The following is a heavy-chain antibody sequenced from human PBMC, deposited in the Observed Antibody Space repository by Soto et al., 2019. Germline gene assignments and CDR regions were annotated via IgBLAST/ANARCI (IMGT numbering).Heavy chain of an antibody. CDR3: ARPYSSGWISYFDY. CDR2: IKQDGSEK. J-gene: IGHJ4*02. D-gene: IGHD6-19*01. Sequence: HPGGSLRLSCAASGFTFSRYWMSWVRQAPGKGLECVANIKQDGSEKYYVDSVKGRFTISRDNAKNSLYLQMNSLRAEDTAVYYWARPYSSGWISYFDYWGQGTLVTVSS. CDR1: GFTFSRYW. V-gene: IGHV3-7*01.